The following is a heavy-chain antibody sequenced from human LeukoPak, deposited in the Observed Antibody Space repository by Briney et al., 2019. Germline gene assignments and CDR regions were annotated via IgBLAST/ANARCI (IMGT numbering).Heavy chain of an antibody. CDR2: IKSKTDGGTT. V-gene: IGHV3-15*01. CDR1: GFTFSSYA. Sequence: AGGSLRLSCAASGFTFSSYAMGWVRQAPGKGLEWVGRIKSKTDGGTTDYAAPVKGRFTISRDDSKNTLYLQMNSLKTEDTAVYYCTTDSSTLLDAFDIWGQGTMVTVSS. J-gene: IGHJ3*02. CDR3: TTDSSTLLDAFDI.